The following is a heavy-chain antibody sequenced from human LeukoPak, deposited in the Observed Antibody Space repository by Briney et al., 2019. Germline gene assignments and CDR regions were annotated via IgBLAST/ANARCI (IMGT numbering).Heavy chain of an antibody. V-gene: IGHV3-23*01. CDR3: AKGYYYDSSGYPSDAFDI. CDR2: ISGSGGST. Sequence: PGGSLRLSCAASGFTFSSYGMSWVRQAPGKGLEWVSAISGSGGSTYYADSVKGRFTISRDNSKNTLYLQMNSLRAEDTAVYYCAKGYYYDSSGYPSDAFDIWGQGTMVTVSS. CDR1: GFTFSSYG. D-gene: IGHD3-22*01. J-gene: IGHJ3*02.